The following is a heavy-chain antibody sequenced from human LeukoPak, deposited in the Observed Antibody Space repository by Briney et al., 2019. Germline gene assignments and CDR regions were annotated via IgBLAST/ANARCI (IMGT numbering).Heavy chain of an antibody. CDR3: TREVVIVATTNYYYYGMDV. J-gene: IGHJ6*02. D-gene: IGHD5-12*01. CDR2: IRSKANSYAT. CDR1: GFTFSGSA. Sequence: GGSLRLSCAASGFTFSGSAMHWVRQASGKGLEWVGRIRSKANSYATAYAASVKGRFTISRDDSKNTAYLQMNSLKTEDTAVYYCTREVVIVATTNYYYYGMDVWGQGTTVTVSS. V-gene: IGHV3-73*01.